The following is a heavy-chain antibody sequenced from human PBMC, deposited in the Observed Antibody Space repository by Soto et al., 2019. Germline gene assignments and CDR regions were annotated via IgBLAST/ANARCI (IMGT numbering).Heavy chain of an antibody. J-gene: IGHJ4*02. D-gene: IGHD6-13*01. CDR3: ARRAGYSSTWVFDY. V-gene: IGHV4-31*03. CDR2: IYDSGST. Sequence: TLSLTCTVSGGSISSSSYYWGWIRQPPGKGLEWIGYIYDSGSTYYNPSLKSRVTISVNTSKNQFSLKLNSVTAADTAVYYCARRAGYSSTWVFDYWGQGTLVTVSS. CDR1: GGSISSSSYY.